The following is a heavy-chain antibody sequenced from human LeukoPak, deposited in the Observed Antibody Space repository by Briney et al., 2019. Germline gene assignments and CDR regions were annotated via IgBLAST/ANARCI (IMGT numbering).Heavy chain of an antibody. CDR2: INAGNGNT. CDR1: GYTCTSYA. Sequence: ASVKVSCKASGYTCTSYAMHWVRQAPGQRLEWMGWINAGNGNTKYSQKFQGRVTITRDTSASTAYMELSSLRSEDTAVYYCARDPLLGYCSSTSCYPPSYYFDYWGQGTLVTVSS. J-gene: IGHJ4*02. D-gene: IGHD2-2*01. V-gene: IGHV1-3*01. CDR3: ARDPLLGYCSSTSCYPPSYYFDY.